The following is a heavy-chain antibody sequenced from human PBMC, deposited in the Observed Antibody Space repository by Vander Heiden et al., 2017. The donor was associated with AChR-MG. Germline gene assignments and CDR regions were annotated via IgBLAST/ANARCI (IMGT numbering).Heavy chain of an antibody. CDR2: ISSSGSTI. CDR3: ARDEGPCDFWSGYGCYFDY. CDR1: GFTFRDYY. J-gene: IGHJ4*02. V-gene: IGHV3-11*01. Sequence: QVQLVESGGGLVKPGGSLRLSSAASGFTFRDYYMGWIRQAPGKGLEWVSYISSSGSTIYYADSVKGRFTISRDNAKNSLYLQMNSLRAEDTAVYYCARDEGPCDFWSGYGCYFDYWGQGTLVTVSS. D-gene: IGHD3-3*01.